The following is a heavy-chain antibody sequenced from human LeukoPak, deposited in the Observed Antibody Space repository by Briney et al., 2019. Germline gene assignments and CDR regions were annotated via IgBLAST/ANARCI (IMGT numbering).Heavy chain of an antibody. CDR3: AISPYRYCSSTSCRSIPWFDP. D-gene: IGHD2-2*01. Sequence: ASVKVSRKVSGYTLTELSMHWVRQAPGKGLEWMGGFDPEYGETIYAQKFQGRVTMTEDTSTDTAYMELSSLRSEDTAVYYCAISPYRYCSSTSCRSIPWFDPWGQGTLVTVSS. CDR2: FDPEYGET. CDR1: GYTLTELS. V-gene: IGHV1-24*01. J-gene: IGHJ5*02.